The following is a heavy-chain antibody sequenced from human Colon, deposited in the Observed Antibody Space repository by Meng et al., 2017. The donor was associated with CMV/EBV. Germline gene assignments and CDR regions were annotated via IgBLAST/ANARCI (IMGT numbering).Heavy chain of an antibody. CDR2: IHSGGTQPT. CDR3: VTRGT. Sequence: EVQLVQSGXGWVQLGGSLRLSCAASGFSVSSDIMTWVRQTPGKGLEWVSIIHSGGTQPTFYADSVKGRFTISRDNSKESLYLQMNSLRVEDTAVYYCVTRGTWGQGTLVNVSS. J-gene: IGHJ5*02. V-gene: IGHV3-66*01. D-gene: IGHD5-24*01. CDR1: GFSVSSDI.